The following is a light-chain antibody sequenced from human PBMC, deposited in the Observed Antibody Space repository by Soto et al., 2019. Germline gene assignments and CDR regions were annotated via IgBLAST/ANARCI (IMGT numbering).Light chain of an antibody. J-gene: IGKJ1*01. CDR2: DAS. Sequence: DIQMTQSPSTLSASVGDSVTITRRPSQSISSWLAWYQQKPGKAPKLLIYDASRLESGGPSRFSGSGSGTEFTLTISSLQPDDFATYYCQQYNSYPWTFGQGTKVDI. CDR1: QSISSW. CDR3: QQYNSYPWT. V-gene: IGKV1-5*01.